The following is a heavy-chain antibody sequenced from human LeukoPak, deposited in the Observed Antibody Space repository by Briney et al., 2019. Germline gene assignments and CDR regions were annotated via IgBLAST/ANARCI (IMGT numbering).Heavy chain of an antibody. D-gene: IGHD6-6*01. CDR2: MNPNSGNT. V-gene: IGHV1-8*03. CDR1: GYTFTSYD. CDR3: ARDISSIAARRPQGFDY. J-gene: IGHJ4*02. Sequence: GASVKVSCKASGYTFTSYDINWVRQATGQGLEWMGWMNPNSGNTGYAQRFQGRVTITRNTSISTAYMELSSLRSEDTAVYYCARDISSIAARRPQGFDYWGQGTLVTVSS.